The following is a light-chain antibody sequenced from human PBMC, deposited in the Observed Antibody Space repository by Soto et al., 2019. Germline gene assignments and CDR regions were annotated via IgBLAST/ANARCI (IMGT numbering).Light chain of an antibody. Sequence: QSALTQPPSASGSPGQSVTISCTGTSSDVGGYNFVSWYQQHPGKAPKLMIYEVSKRPSGVPDRFSGSKSGNTASLTVSGLQAEDEAEYYCSSYAGSNNLIGGGTKVTVL. CDR1: SSDVGGYNF. CDR3: SSYAGSNNL. V-gene: IGLV2-8*01. J-gene: IGLJ2*01. CDR2: EVS.